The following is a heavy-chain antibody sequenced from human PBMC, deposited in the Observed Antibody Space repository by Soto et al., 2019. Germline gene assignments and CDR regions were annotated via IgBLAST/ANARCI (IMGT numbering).Heavy chain of an antibody. J-gene: IGHJ6*02. Sequence: GGSLRLSCAVSGFTFSNHWMHWVRQDPGKGLVWVSRINTDGSSIRYADSVKGRFTISRDNARNTLYLQMNSLRAEDTAAYYCARDVRGLAAVAGLYGMDVWGQGTTVTVSS. CDR3: ARDVRGLAAVAGLYGMDV. V-gene: IGHV3-74*01. D-gene: IGHD6-19*01. CDR1: GFTFSNHW. CDR2: INTDGSSI.